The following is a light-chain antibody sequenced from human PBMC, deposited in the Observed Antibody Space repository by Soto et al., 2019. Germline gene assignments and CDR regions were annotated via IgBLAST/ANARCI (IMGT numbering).Light chain of an antibody. CDR2: DAS. J-gene: IGKJ2*01. Sequence: EIVLTQSPATLSLSPGERATLSCRASQSVSAGSLAWYQQKPGQAPRLVISDASSRAAGIPDRFSGSGSGTDFTLAISRLEPEDCAVYYCQHYDGSPPRYTFGQGTKLEIK. CDR3: QHYDGSPPRYT. CDR1: QSVSAGS. V-gene: IGKV3-20*01.